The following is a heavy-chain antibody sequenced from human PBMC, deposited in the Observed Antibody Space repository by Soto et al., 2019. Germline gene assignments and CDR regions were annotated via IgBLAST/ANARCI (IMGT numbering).Heavy chain of an antibody. J-gene: IGHJ4*02. CDR3: ARGLSPDYDILTGLGY. CDR2: ISSSGSTI. CDR1: GFTFSDYY. Sequence: PGGSLRLSCAASGFTFSDYYMSWIRQAPGKGLEWVSYISSSGSTIYYADSVKGRFTISRDNAKNSLYLQMNSLRAEDTAVYYCARGLSPDYDILTGLGYWGQGTLVTVSS. D-gene: IGHD3-9*01. V-gene: IGHV3-11*01.